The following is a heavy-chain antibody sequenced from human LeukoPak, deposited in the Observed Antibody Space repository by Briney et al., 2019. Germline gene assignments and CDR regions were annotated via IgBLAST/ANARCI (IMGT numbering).Heavy chain of an antibody. J-gene: IGHJ4*02. V-gene: IGHV3-23*01. CDR1: GFTFSSYA. Sequence: GGSLRLSCAASGFTFSSYAMSWVRRAPGKGLEWVSGLSGSGGSTYYADSVKGRFTISRDNSKNTLYLQMNSLRAEDTAVYYCAKDLNWNDFDYWGQGTLVTVSS. D-gene: IGHD1-20*01. CDR3: AKDLNWNDFDY. CDR2: LSGSGGST.